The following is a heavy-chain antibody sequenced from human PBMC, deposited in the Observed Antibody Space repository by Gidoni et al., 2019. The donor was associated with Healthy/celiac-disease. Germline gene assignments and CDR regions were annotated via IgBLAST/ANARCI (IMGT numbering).Heavy chain of an antibody. D-gene: IGHD1-26*01. V-gene: IGHV3-9*01. CDR1: GFPFDDYA. J-gene: IGHJ4*02. CDR2: ISWNSGSI. Sequence: EVQLVESGGGLVQPGRSLRLSCAASGFPFDDYAMHWVRQAPGKGLEWVSGISWNSGSIGYADSVKGRFTISRDNAKNSLYLQMNSLRAEDTALYYCAKDIGPLSGSLDYWGQGTLVTVSS. CDR3: AKDIGPLSGSLDY.